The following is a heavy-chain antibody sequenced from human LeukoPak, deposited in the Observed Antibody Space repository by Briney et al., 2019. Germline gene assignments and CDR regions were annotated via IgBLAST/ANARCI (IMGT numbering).Heavy chain of an antibody. Sequence: SVKVSCKASGGTFSSYGISWVRQAPGQGLEWMGGIIPIFGTANYAQKFQGRVTITADESTSTAYMELSSLRSEDTAVYYCARYGKDWNDEGDYWGQGTLVTVSS. V-gene: IGHV1-69*13. D-gene: IGHD1-1*01. CDR2: IIPIFGTA. J-gene: IGHJ4*02. CDR3: ARYGKDWNDEGDY. CDR1: GGTFSSYG.